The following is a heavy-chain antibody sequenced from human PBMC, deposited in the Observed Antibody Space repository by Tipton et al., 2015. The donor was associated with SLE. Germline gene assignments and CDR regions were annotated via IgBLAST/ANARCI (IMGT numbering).Heavy chain of an antibody. CDR1: GGSFSSYY. V-gene: IGHV4-39*07. CDR3: ARGSPERVAGVDY. D-gene: IGHD2-15*01. Sequence: TLSLTCAVYGGSFSSYYWGWIRQPPGKGLEWIGSIYYSGSTYYNPSLKSRVTISVDTSKNQFSLKLSSVTAADTAVYYCARGSPERVAGVDYWGQGTLVTVSS. CDR2: IYYSGST. J-gene: IGHJ4*02.